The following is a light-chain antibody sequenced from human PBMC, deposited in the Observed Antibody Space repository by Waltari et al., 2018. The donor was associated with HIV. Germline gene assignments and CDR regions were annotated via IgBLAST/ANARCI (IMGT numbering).Light chain of an antibody. J-gene: IGLJ3*02. Sequence: QSVLTQPPSVSGAPGQRVTISCTGGSSNIGAGYDVHWYRQLPETAPQLLISTNYNRVPDRFSVSKSGTAVSLAITGLQAEDEADYYCQSYDSSLNAWVFGGGTRMTVL. CDR2: TNY. V-gene: IGLV1-40*01. CDR3: QSYDSSLNAWV. CDR1: SSNIGAGYD.